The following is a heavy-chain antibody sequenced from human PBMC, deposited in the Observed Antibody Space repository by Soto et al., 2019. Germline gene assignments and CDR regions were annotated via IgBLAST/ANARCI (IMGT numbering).Heavy chain of an antibody. D-gene: IGHD2-2*01. J-gene: IGHJ6*02. CDR1: GGSFSSSSYS. Sequence: PSETLSLTCSVSGGSFSSSSYSWGWIRQPPGKGLEWIGTIYYSGSTHYNPSLEGRVAISADTPNNQLSLRLSSVTAADTAVYYCGRQPGHCGSTTCFGYYSVDVWGQGTTVTVSS. CDR3: GRQPGHCGSTTCFGYYSVDV. V-gene: IGHV4-39*01. CDR2: IYYSGST.